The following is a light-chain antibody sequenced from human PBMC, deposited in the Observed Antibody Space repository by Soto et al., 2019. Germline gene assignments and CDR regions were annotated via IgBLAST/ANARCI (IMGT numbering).Light chain of an antibody. CDR3: QQYNTYAT. J-gene: IGKJ5*01. CDR2: DAS. V-gene: IGKV1-5*01. CDR1: QNIRNL. Sequence: DIQLTQSPSTLSAAVGDSVTITCRASQNIRNLLAWYQQKPGKAPKPLIYDASTLKTGVPSRLSGSGSGSEFNFTITGLQPDGSATYFCQQYNTYATFGQGTRLEIK.